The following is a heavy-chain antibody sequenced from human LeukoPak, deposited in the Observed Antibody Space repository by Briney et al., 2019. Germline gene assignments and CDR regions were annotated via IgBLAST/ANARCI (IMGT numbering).Heavy chain of an antibody. J-gene: IGHJ4*02. CDR2: ISGSGGST. Sequence: GGSLRLSCAASGFTFSSYAMSWVRQAPGKGLEWVSAISGSGGSTYYADSVRGRFSISRDNSKNTLYLQMNSLSAEDTAVYYCARGSWFGELLPFDYWGQGTLVTVSS. CDR1: GFTFSSYA. V-gene: IGHV3-23*01. CDR3: ARGSWFGELLPFDY. D-gene: IGHD3-10*01.